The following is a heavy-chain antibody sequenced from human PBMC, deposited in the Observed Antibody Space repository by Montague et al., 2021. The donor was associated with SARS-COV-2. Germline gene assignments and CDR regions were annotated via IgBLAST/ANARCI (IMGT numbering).Heavy chain of an antibody. J-gene: IGHJ4*02. D-gene: IGHD3-3*01. CDR2: IYYSGST. CDR1: GGSISSSSYY. CDR3: ARHAGKRITIFGVVKGQCYFDY. Sequence: SETLSLTCTVSGGSISSSSYYWGWIRQPPGKGLEWIGTIYYSGSTYYNPSLKSRVTISVDTSKNQFSLKLSSVTAADTAVYYCARHAGKRITIFGVVKGQCYFDYGGQGTLVTVSS. V-gene: IGHV4-39*01.